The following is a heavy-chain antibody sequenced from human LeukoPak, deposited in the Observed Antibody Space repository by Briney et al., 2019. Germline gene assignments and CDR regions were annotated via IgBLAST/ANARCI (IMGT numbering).Heavy chain of an antibody. CDR3: ARVPPWYMDV. J-gene: IGHJ6*03. V-gene: IGHV1-46*01. Sequence: ASVKVSCKVSGNTLTESSIHWVRQPPELGLEWMGVIDPSGGSTTYAQRFQGRVTMTRDTSSSTVYMELSSLRSEDTAVYYCARVPPWYMDVWGKGTTITVSS. CDR1: GNTLTESS. CDR2: IDPSGGST.